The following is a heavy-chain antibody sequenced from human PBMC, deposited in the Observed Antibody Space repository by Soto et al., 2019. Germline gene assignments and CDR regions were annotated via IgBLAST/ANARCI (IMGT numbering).Heavy chain of an antibody. CDR2: ISRDGSSK. Sequence: GGSLRLSCAASGFTFSSYAMSWVRQAPGKGLEWVAVISRDGSSKYYGDSVKGRFTVSRDNSNNTLYLSMTSLRPDDTAVFYCARSRNGAVPDSINFWGQGTLVTVSS. CDR3: ARSRNGAVPDSINF. V-gene: IGHV3-23*03. CDR1: GFTFSSYA. D-gene: IGHD2-8*01. J-gene: IGHJ4*02.